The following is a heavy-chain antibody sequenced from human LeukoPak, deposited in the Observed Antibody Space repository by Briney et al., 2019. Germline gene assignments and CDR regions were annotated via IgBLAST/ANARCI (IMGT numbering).Heavy chain of an antibody. D-gene: IGHD6-13*01. CDR1: GYTFTSYG. CDR2: ISAYNGNT. V-gene: IGHV1-18*01. Sequence: ASVKVSCKASGYTFTSYGISWVRQAPGQGLEWMGWISAYNGNTNYAQKLQGRVTMTTDTSTSTAYMELRSLRSDDTAVYYCARAAFYSSSWYYYGMDVWGQGTMVTVSS. CDR3: ARAAFYSSSWYYYGMDV. J-gene: IGHJ6*02.